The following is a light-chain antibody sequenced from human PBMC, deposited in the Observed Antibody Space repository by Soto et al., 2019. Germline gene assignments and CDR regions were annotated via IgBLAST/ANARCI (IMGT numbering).Light chain of an antibody. CDR3: QVWDSSTDHYV. CDR2: DDS. J-gene: IGLJ1*01. CDR1: NIGSKS. V-gene: IGLV3-21*02. Sequence: YELTQAPSVSVAPGQTARITCGANNIGSKSVHWYQQRPGQAPVLVVHDDSDRPSGIPERFSGSNSGNTATLTISAVEAGDEADYYCQVWDSSTDHYVFGIGTKVTVL.